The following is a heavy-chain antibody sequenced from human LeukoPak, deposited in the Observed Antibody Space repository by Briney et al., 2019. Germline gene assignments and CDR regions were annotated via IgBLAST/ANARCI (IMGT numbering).Heavy chain of an antibody. D-gene: IGHD2-2*01. J-gene: IGHJ4*02. CDR3: AIDFWHCGSISCRG. V-gene: IGHV3-48*01. Sequence: GGSLRLSCAASGFTFGNYNFIWVRQAPGKGPEWVSYISSSSSAIHYADSVKGRFTISRDNAKNSLYLQMNSLRAEDTAVYYCAIDFWHCGSISCRGRGQGTLVTVSS. CDR2: ISSSSSAI. CDR1: GFTFGNYN.